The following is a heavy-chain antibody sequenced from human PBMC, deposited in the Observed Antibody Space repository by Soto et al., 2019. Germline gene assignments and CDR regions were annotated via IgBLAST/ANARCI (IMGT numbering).Heavy chain of an antibody. V-gene: IGHV3-11*06. Sequence: LRLSCEGSGFTFSDYYISWIRQAPGKGLEWISYSSNSGTFSRYADSVKGRFSISRDNTKNLLYLKMNSLRAEDTAVYYCARSGDNYNRLDYWGQGTPVTVSS. J-gene: IGHJ4*02. D-gene: IGHD1-1*01. CDR2: SSNSGTFS. CDR1: GFTFSDYY. CDR3: ARSGDNYNRLDY.